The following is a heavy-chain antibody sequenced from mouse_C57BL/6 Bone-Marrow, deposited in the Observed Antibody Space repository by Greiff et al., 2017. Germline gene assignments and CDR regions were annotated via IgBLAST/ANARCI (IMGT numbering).Heavy chain of an antibody. Sequence: EVQVVESGGGLVQPGGSLKLSCAASGFTFSDYYMYWVRQTPEKRLEWVAYISNGGGSTYYPDTVKGRFTISRDNAKNTLYLQMSRLKSEDTAMYYCARLRYYGNWYFDVWGTGTTVTVSS. CDR2: ISNGGGST. CDR1: GFTFSDYY. CDR3: ARLRYYGNWYFDV. J-gene: IGHJ1*03. D-gene: IGHD1-1*01. V-gene: IGHV5-12*01.